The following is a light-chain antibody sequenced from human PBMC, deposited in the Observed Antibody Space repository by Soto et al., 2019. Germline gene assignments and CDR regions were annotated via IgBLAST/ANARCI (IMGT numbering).Light chain of an antibody. CDR1: QSVSSY. Sequence: EIMLTQSPATLSLSPGERATLACRVSQSVSSYLAWYQQKPGQAPRLLIYDASNRATGIPARFSGSGSGTDFTLTISSLEPEDFAVYYCHQRSNWPQTFGQGTKVEIK. J-gene: IGKJ1*01. V-gene: IGKV3-11*01. CDR3: HQRSNWPQT. CDR2: DAS.